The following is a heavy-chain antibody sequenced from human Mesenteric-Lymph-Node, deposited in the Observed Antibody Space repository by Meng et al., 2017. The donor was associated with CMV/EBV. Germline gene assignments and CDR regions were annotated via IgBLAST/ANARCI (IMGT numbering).Heavy chain of an antibody. Sequence: GGSLRLSCQGSGYSFTTYWIGWVRQMPGKGLDWMGIIFPGDSDTKYSSSFQGQVTISVDKSISTAYLQWSSLKASDTAMYYCARHAASTSFHYYYGMEVWGQGTTVTVSS. CDR2: IFPGDSDT. J-gene: IGHJ6*02. CDR1: GYSFTTYW. CDR3: ARHAASTSFHYYYGMEV. D-gene: IGHD6-13*01. V-gene: IGHV5-51*01.